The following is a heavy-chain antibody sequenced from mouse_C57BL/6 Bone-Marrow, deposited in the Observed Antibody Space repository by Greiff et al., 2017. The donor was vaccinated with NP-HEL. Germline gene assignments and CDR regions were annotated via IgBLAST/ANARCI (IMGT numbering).Heavy chain of an antibody. CDR2: IHPNSGST. J-gene: IGHJ3*01. V-gene: IGHV1-64*01. Sequence: QVQLQQPGAELVKPGASVKLSCKASGYTFTSYWMHWVKQRPGQGLEWIGMIHPNSGSTNYNEKFKSKATLTADKSSSAAYMQSSSLTSEDSAVYCCARSSAGFDYWGQGTLVTVSA. D-gene: IGHD6-1*01. CDR3: ARSSAGFDY. CDR1: GYTFTSYW.